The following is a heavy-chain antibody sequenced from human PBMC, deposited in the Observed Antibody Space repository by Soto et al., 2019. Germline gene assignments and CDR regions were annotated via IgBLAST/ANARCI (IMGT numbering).Heavy chain of an antibody. V-gene: IGHV1-69*05. J-gene: IGHJ5*02. D-gene: IGHD3-10*01. CDR1: GGTFSSYA. CDR2: IIPICGTT. CDR3: AGDGCTNHDYYGSGSYYCFDP. Sequence: GASVKVSCKASGGTFSSYAISWVRQAPGQGLEWMGGIIPICGTTNYAQKFQGRVTMTRDTSTSTVYMELSSLRSEDTAVYYCAGDGCTNHDYYGSGSYYCFDPWGQGTLVTVSS.